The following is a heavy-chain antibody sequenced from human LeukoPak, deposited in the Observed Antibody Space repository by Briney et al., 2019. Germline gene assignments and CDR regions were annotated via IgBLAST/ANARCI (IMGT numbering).Heavy chain of an antibody. Sequence: AGGSLRLSCAASGFTFSSYSMNWVRQAPGKGLECISVITRSGNTYYADSVKGRFTISRDNSKNTLYLQMNSLRAEDTAVYSCAKDAVAPGSGGDYFDYWGQGTLVTVSS. CDR1: GFTFSSYS. CDR3: AKDAVAPGSGGDYFDY. V-gene: IGHV3-23*01. J-gene: IGHJ4*02. CDR2: ITRSGNT. D-gene: IGHD3-10*01.